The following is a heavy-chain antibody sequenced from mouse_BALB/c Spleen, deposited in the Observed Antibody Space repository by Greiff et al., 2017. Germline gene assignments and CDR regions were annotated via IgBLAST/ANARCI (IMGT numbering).Heavy chain of an antibody. V-gene: IGHV1-39*01. J-gene: IGHJ2*01. Sequence: VQLKQTGPELVKPGASVKISCKASGYSFTDYIMLWVKQSHGKSLEWIGNINPYYGSTSYNLKFKGKATLTVDKSSSTAYMQLNSLTSEDSAVYYCARDDFDYWGQGTTLTVSS. CDR2: INPYYGST. CDR3: ARDDFDY. CDR1: GYSFTDYI.